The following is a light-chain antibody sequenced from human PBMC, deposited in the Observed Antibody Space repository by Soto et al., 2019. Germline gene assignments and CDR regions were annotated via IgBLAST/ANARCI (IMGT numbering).Light chain of an antibody. CDR3: QQFGTAPLT. V-gene: IGKV3-20*01. Sequence: EIVLKQSPGTLSLSPGERVTLSCRASQSVSGDYLVWYQQKPGQAPRLLIYGASNRATGIPDRFRGSGSGTDFTLTISRLEPEESSVFYCQQFGTAPLTFGQGTKVEIK. CDR2: GAS. J-gene: IGKJ1*01. CDR1: QSVSGDY.